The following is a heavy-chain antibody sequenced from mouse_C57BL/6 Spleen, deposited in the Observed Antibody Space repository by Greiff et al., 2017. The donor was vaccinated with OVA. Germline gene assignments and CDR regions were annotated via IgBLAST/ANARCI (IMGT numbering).Heavy chain of an antibody. CDR1: GYTFTSYW. J-gene: IGHJ1*03. V-gene: IGHV1-72*01. D-gene: IGHD1-1*01. Sequence: VQLQQPGAELVKPGASVKLSCKASGYTFTSYWMHWVKQRPGRGLEWIGRIDPNSGGTKYNEKFKSKATLTVDKPSSTAYMQISSLTSEDSAVYDCAREGITTVDGYFDVWGTGTTVTVSS. CDR3: AREGITTVDGYFDV. CDR2: IDPNSGGT.